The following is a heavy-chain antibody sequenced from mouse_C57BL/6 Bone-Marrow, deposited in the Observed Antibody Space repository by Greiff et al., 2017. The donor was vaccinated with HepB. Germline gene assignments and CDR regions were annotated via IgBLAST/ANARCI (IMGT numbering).Heavy chain of an antibody. CDR1: GYAFSSYW. D-gene: IGHD3-2*02. J-gene: IGHJ2*01. CDR3: ARNSSGHFDY. V-gene: IGHV1-80*01. Sequence: QVHVKQSGAELVKPGASVKISCKASGYAFSSYWMNWVKQRPGKGLEWIGQIYPGDGDTNYNGKFKGKATLTADKSSSTAYMQLSSLTSEDSAVYFCARNSSGHFDYWGQGTTLTVSS. CDR2: IYPGDGDT.